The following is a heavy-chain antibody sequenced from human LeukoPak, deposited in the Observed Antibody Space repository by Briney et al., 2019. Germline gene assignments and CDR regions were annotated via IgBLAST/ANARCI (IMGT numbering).Heavy chain of an antibody. CDR1: GFTFSSYA. V-gene: IGHV3-23*01. CDR3: AKDLRLEMATISGFDY. D-gene: IGHD5-24*01. J-gene: IGHJ4*02. CDR2: ISGSGGST. Sequence: GGSLRLSCAASGFTFSSYAMSWVRPAPGKGLEWVSGISGSGGSTYYADSVKGRFTISRDNSKNTLYLQMNSLRAEDTAIYYCAKDLRLEMATISGFDYWGQGTLVTVSS.